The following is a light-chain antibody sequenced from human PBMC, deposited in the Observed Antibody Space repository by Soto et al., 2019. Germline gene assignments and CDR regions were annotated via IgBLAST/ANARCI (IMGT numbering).Light chain of an antibody. CDR3: QQFGSSSWT. Sequence: PGEKATLSCRAIQSVSSSYLAWYQQKPGQAPRLLIYGASSRATGIPDRFSGSGSGTDFTLTVSRLEPEDFAVYYCQQFGSSSWTFGQGTKVDIK. J-gene: IGKJ1*01. V-gene: IGKV3-20*01. CDR1: QSVSSSY. CDR2: GAS.